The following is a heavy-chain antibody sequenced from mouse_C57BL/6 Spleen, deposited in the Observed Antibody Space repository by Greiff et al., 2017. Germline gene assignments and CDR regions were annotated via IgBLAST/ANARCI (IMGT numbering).Heavy chain of an antibody. CDR1: GFTFSDYY. CDR2: INYDGSST. V-gene: IGHV5-16*01. Sequence: DVMLVESEGGLVQPGSSMKLSCTASGFTFSDYYMAWVRQVPEKGLEWVANINYDGSSTYYLDSLKSRFIISRDNAKNILYLQMSSLKSEDTATYYCARERAYYGNLWYFDVWGTGTTVTVSS. D-gene: IGHD2-10*01. J-gene: IGHJ1*03. CDR3: ARERAYYGNLWYFDV.